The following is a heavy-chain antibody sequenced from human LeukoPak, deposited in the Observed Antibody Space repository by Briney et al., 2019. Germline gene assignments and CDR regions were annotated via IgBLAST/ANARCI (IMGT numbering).Heavy chain of an antibody. Sequence: ASVKVSCKASGYTFTGYYMHWVRQAPGQGLEWMGWINPNSGGTNYAQKFQGRVTMTRDTSISTAYMELSGLRSDDTAVYYCARSATPNENEYFEHWGQGTLVTVSS. V-gene: IGHV1-2*02. CDR1: GYTFTGYY. CDR3: ARSATPNENEYFEH. CDR2: INPNSGGT. D-gene: IGHD2-15*01. J-gene: IGHJ1*01.